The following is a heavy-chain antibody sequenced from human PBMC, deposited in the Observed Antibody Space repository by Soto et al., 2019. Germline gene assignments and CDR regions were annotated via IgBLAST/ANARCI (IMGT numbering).Heavy chain of an antibody. D-gene: IGHD6-13*01. CDR3: ATGDYSNSWNNGPYDY. J-gene: IGHJ4*02. CDR2: ICYSDIT. V-gene: IGHV4-59*01. Sequence: ASETLSLTCIVSVGSFSSFCWSWIRQPPGKGLEWIGYICYSDITNYNPSLKSRVTISVDTTKNQFSLKLSSVTAADTAVYYCATGDYSNSWNNGPYDYQGQIALVTVSS. CDR1: VGSFSSFC.